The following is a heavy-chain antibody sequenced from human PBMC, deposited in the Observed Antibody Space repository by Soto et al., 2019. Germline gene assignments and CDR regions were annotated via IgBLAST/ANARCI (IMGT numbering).Heavy chain of an antibody. Sequence: ASVKVSCKASGYTFSDYYIQWLRQAPGQGLEWMGWIHPKTGATKYAQRFQGWVSMTRETSISTAYLELNSLKSDDTAVYFCARGGSTSAWYVITWLDPWGQGTLVTAPQ. CDR1: GYTFSDYY. D-gene: IGHD3-22*01. CDR2: IHPKTGAT. CDR3: ARGGSTSAWYVITWLDP. V-gene: IGHV1-2*04. J-gene: IGHJ5*02.